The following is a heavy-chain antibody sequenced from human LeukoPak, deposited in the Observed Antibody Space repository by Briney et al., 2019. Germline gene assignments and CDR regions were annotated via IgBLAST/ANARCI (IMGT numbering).Heavy chain of an antibody. V-gene: IGHV4-39*01. Sequence: SETLSLTCTVSGGSISSSSYYWGWIRQPPGKGLEWIGSIYYSGSTYYNPSLKSRVTISVDTSKNQFSLKLSSVTAADTAVYYCASERIAVAGSRDYWGQGSLVTVSS. CDR2: IYYSGST. D-gene: IGHD6-19*01. CDR3: ASERIAVAGSRDY. J-gene: IGHJ4*02. CDR1: GGSISSSSYY.